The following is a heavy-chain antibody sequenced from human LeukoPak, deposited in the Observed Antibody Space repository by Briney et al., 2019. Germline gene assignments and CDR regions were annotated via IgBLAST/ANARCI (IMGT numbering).Heavy chain of an antibody. D-gene: IGHD1-26*01. Sequence: GGSLRLSCAASGFTFSTYGMHWVRQAPGKGLEWVAVTWYDGSEKYYADSVKGRFTISRDNSKNTLYLQMNSLRAEDTAVYYCARVRGSGSYEGYYYYGMDVWGQGTTVTVSS. CDR3: ARVRGSGSYEGYYYYGMDV. V-gene: IGHV3-33*01. CDR1: GFTFSTYG. J-gene: IGHJ6*02. CDR2: TWYDGSEK.